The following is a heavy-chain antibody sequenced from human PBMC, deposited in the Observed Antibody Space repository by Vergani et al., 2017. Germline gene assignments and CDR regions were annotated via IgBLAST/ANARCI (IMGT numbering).Heavy chain of an antibody. CDR1: GFTFDDYA. J-gene: IGHJ4*02. CDR3: ARERGDWGIDY. D-gene: IGHD2-21*02. V-gene: IGHV3-9*01. CDR2: ISWNSGSI. Sequence: EVQLVESGGGLVQPGRSLRLSCAASGFTFDDYAMHWVRQAPGKGLEWVSGISWNSGSIGYADSVKGRFTISRDNAKNSLYLQMNSLRAEDTALYYCARERGDWGIDYWGQGTLVTVSS.